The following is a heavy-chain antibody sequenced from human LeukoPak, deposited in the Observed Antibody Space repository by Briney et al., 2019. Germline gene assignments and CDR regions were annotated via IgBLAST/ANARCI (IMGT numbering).Heavy chain of an antibody. Sequence: PGGSLRLSCAASGFTFSSYSMNWVRQAPGKGLEWVSSISSSSSSYIYYADSVKGRFTISRDNAKNSLYLQMNSLRAEDTAVYYCARDVGFGELSPYHIYWGQGTLVTVSS. CDR2: ISSSSSSYI. V-gene: IGHV3-21*01. CDR1: GFTFSSYS. J-gene: IGHJ4*02. D-gene: IGHD3-10*01. CDR3: ARDVGFGELSPYHIY.